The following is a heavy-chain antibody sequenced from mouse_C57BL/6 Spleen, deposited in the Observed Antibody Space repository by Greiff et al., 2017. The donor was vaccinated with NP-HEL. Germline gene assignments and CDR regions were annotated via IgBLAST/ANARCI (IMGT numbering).Heavy chain of an antibody. D-gene: IGHD4-1*01. V-gene: IGHV1-69*01. CDR3: ARKGLGLVDY. CDR2: IDPSDSYT. J-gene: IGHJ2*01. CDR1: GYTFTSYW. Sequence: VQLQQPGAELVMPGASVKLSCKASGYTFTSYWMHWVKQRPGQGLEWIGEIDPSDSYTNYNQKFKGKSTLTVDKSSSTAYMQLSSLTSEDSAVYYCARKGLGLVDYWGQGTTLTVSS.